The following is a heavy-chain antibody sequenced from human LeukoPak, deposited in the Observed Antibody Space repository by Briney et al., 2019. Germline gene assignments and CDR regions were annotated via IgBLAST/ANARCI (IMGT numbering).Heavy chain of an antibody. V-gene: IGHV3-9*01. CDR1: GFTFDDYA. CDR2: ISWNSGSI. D-gene: IGHD3-22*01. J-gene: IGHJ4*02. CDR3: AKDIYYDRSGQGGFFDY. Sequence: GGSLRLSCAASGFTFDDYAMHWVRQAPGKGLEWVSGISWNSGSIGYADSVKGRFTISRDNAKNSLYLQMNSLRAEDTALYYCAKDIYYDRSGQGGFFDYWGQGTLVTVSS.